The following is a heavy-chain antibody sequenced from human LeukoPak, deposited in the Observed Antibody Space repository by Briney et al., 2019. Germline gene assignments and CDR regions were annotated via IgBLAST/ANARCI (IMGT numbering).Heavy chain of an antibody. V-gene: IGHV1-8*01. CDR1: GYTFTNYD. D-gene: IGHD1-26*01. CDR2: LNPNSGHT. J-gene: IGHJ4*02. CDR3: AIGAYSGSYPKRNLEGY. Sequence: GASVNVSCKASGYTFTNYDINWVRQATGQGLEWMGWLNPNSGHTGCAQKFQGRVTMTRNTSISTAYMELSSLRSEDTAVYYCAIGAYSGSYPKRNLEGYWGQGTLVTVSS.